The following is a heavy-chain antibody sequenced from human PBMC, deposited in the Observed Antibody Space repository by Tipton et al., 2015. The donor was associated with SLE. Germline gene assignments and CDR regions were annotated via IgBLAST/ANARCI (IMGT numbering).Heavy chain of an antibody. Sequence: TLSLTCTVSGGSIGSYYWSWIRQPPGKGLEWIGNMFYTGSINYNPSLKSRVTISLDPSKNQFSLTLRSVTAADTAVYYCARVVYSFSDAFDIWGQGTLVTVSS. CDR3: ARVVYSFSDAFDI. D-gene: IGHD6-13*01. J-gene: IGHJ3*02. V-gene: IGHV4-59*01. CDR2: MFYTGSI. CDR1: GGSIGSYY.